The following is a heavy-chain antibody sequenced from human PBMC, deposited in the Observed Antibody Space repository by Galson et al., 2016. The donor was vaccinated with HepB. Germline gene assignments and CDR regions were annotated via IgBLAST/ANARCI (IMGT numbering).Heavy chain of an antibody. J-gene: IGHJ6*02. Sequence: SLRLSGAASGFSFSSFWMTWGRQAPGKGPEWVASIKPDGSEKYYVESVKGRFTISRDNAKNSLSLQMNSLRAEDTAVYYCARSAYYCMEVWGQGTTVTVSS. CDR2: IKPDGSEK. CDR3: ARSAYYCMEV. V-gene: IGHV3-7*01. CDR1: GFSFSSFW.